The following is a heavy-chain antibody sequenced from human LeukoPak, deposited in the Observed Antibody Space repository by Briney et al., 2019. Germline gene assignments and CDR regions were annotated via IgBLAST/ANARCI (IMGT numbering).Heavy chain of an antibody. V-gene: IGHV3-74*01. J-gene: IGHJ4*02. CDR2: INSDGSWT. D-gene: IGHD2-2*01. CDR3: ARRVVVPAAPYYFDY. Sequence: PGGSLRLSCAASGNYWMHWVRQAPGKGLVWVSHINSDGSWTSYADSVKGRFTISKDNAKNTVYLQMNSLRAEDTAVYYCARRVVVPAAPYYFDYWGQGTLVTVSS. CDR1: GNYW.